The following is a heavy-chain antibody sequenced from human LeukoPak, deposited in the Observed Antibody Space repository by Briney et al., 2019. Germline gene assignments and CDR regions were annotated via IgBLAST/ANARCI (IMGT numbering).Heavy chain of an antibody. Sequence: PSETLSLTCTVSGGSISSSSYYWGWIRQPPGKWLEWIGSIYYSGSAYYNPSLKSRVTISVDRAKNQCSLKLRSVPAADPAVYYCARVSLYGAYFDYWGQGTLVTVSS. CDR3: ARVSLYGAYFDY. V-gene: IGHV4-39*07. CDR1: GGSISSSSYY. J-gene: IGHJ4*02. CDR2: IYYSGSA. D-gene: IGHD4/OR15-4a*01.